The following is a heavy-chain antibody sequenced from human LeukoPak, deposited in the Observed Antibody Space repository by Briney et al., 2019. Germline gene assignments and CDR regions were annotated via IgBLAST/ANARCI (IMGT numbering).Heavy chain of an antibody. V-gene: IGHV1-2*02. Sequence: ASVKVSCKASGYTFRGNYIHWLRHAPGQGLEWMGWIDANNCDTKSAQKFQGRVTMSRDTSISTAYMDLSSLSPDDAAVYYCARDPSSVTLYFFDYWGQGTLVTVSS. D-gene: IGHD4-11*01. CDR2: IDANNCDT. CDR3: ARDPSSVTLYFFDY. CDR1: GYTFRGNY. J-gene: IGHJ4*02.